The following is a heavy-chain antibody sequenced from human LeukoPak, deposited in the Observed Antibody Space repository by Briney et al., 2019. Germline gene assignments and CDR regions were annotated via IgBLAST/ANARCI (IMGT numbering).Heavy chain of an antibody. CDR3: ARETTLMGYASGLGFNY. V-gene: IGHV4-4*02. Sequence: SETLSLACAVSGGSISSSNWWSWVRQPPGKGLEWIGEIYHSGSTNYNPSLKSRVTISVDKSKNQFSLNLSSVTAADTAVYYCARETTLMGYASGLGFNYWGQGTLVTVSS. D-gene: IGHD6-19*01. CDR2: IYHSGST. J-gene: IGHJ4*02. CDR1: GGSISSSNW.